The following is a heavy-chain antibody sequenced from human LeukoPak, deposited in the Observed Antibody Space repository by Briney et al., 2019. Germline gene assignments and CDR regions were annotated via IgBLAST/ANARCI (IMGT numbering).Heavy chain of an antibody. CDR2: IKSGTSDI. D-gene: IGHD3-16*01. J-gene: IGHJ4*02. CDR3: ASLHQGGAPSY. CDR1: GFTFSDYS. V-gene: IGHV3-48*01. Sequence: GGSLRLSCAVSGFTFSDYSMTWVRQAPGKGLEWVSYIKSGTSDIYYADSVKGRFTISRDNAKNSLYLQMNSLRAEDTAVYYCASLHQGGAPSYWGQGTLVTVSS.